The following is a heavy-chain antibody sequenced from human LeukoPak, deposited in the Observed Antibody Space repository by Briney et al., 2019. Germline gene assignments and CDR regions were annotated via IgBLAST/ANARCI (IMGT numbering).Heavy chain of an antibody. CDR2: ISSSGSTI. CDR1: GFTFSSYE. J-gene: IGHJ4*02. D-gene: IGHD6-13*01. V-gene: IGHV3-48*03. CDR3: AKDRPIAAAGTWFDY. Sequence: GGSLRLSCAASGFTFSSYEMNWVRQAPGKGLEWVSYISSSGSTIYYAGSVKGQFTISRDNAKNSLYLQMNSLRAEDTAVYYCAKDRPIAAAGTWFDYWGQGTLVTVSS.